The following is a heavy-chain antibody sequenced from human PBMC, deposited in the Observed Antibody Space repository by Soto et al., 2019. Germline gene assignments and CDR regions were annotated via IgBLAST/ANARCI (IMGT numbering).Heavy chain of an antibody. CDR1: GGSISSSSYY. CDR3: ARHGGGSAYYDFWSGYYTADGMDV. CDR2: IYYSGST. D-gene: IGHD3-3*01. V-gene: IGHV4-39*01. Sequence: SETLSLTCTVSGGSISSSSYYWGWIRQPPGKGLEWIGSIYYSGSTYYNPSLKSRVTISVDTSKNQFSLKLSSVTAADTAVYYCARHGGGSAYYDFWSGYYTADGMDVWGQGTTVTVS. J-gene: IGHJ6*02.